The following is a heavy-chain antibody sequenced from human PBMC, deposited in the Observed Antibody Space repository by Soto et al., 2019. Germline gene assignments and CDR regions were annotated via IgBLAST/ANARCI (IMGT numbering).Heavy chain of an antibody. Sequence: EVQLVESGGGLVQPGGSLRLSCAASGFAFSSYWMQWVRQAPGKGPVWVSRISSDRRTTTYADFVKGRFTISRDNAENTLHLQMTSLTDADTAVYYCIKASTVTGVGGYRWGQGTLVTVSS. J-gene: IGHJ5*02. CDR3: IKASTVTGVGGYR. CDR1: GFAFSSYW. D-gene: IGHD6-19*01. V-gene: IGHV3-74*01. CDR2: ISSDRRTT.